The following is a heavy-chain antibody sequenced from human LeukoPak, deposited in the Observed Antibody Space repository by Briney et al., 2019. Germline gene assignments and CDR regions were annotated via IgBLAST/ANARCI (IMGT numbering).Heavy chain of an antibody. CDR1: GGTFSSYA. CDR2: IVPIFGTA. D-gene: IGHD1-26*01. Sequence: SVKASCKASGGTFSSYAISWVRQAPGQGLEWMGGIVPIFGTANYAQKFQGRVTITADKSTSTAYMELSSLRSEDTAVYYCASSPGMVSYYFDYWGQGTLVTVSS. CDR3: ASSPGMVSYYFDY. V-gene: IGHV1-69*06. J-gene: IGHJ4*02.